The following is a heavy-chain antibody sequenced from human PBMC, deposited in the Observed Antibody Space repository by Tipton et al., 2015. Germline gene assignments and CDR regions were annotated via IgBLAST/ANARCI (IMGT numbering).Heavy chain of an antibody. CDR3: VRGRYGDYVSFGYYIGMDV. D-gene: IGHD4-17*01. V-gene: IGHV3-21*06. Sequence: GSLRLSCAASGFSFSDYSMIWVRQAPGKGLEWISSFRTSRTYIYQADSVKGRFTVSRDNAKNLFYLQMNSLRVEDTAVYYCVRGRYGDYVSFGYYIGMDVWGQGTTVTVSS. CDR1: GFSFSDYS. CDR2: FRTSRTYI. J-gene: IGHJ6*02.